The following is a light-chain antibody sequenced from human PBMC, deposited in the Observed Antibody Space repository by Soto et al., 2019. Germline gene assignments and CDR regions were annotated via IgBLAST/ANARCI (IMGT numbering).Light chain of an antibody. V-gene: IGLV1-51*01. J-gene: IGLJ3*02. CDR1: SSSVGNES. Sequence: QSVLTQPPSVSAAPGQTVTISCSGSSSSVGNESVSWYQSLPGTAPKLLIYDNYKRPSGIPDRFSGSQSGTSATLGITGLQTGDEADYYCGTWDTTLNVWVFGGGTKLTVL. CDR3: GTWDTTLNVWV. CDR2: DNY.